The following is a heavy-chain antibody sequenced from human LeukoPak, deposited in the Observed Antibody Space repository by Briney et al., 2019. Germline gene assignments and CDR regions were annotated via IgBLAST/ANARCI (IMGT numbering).Heavy chain of an antibody. J-gene: IGHJ6*03. V-gene: IGHV4-59*01. D-gene: IGHD3-22*01. CDR3: ARRVVTLASYYFYMDV. CDR1: GGSISSYY. CDR2: IHNSGST. Sequence: PSETLSLTCTVSGGSISSYYWSWIRQPPGKGLEWIGYIHNSGSTNYNPSLKSRVTISVDTSKNQFSLKLSSVTAADTAVYYCARRVVTLASYYFYMDVWGKGTTVSVSS.